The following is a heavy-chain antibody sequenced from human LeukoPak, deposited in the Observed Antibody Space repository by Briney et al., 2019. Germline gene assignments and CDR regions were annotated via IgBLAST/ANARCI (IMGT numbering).Heavy chain of an antibody. CDR3: ARVPSPPSYCSGGSCYIWFDP. D-gene: IGHD2-15*01. Sequence: ASVKVSCKASGGTFSSYAISWVRQAPGQGLEWMGGIIPIFGTANYAQKFQGRVTITADESTSTAYMELSSLRSEDTAVYYCARVPSPPSYCSGGSCYIWFDPWGQGTLVTVSS. CDR2: IIPIFGTA. J-gene: IGHJ5*02. V-gene: IGHV1-69*13. CDR1: GGTFSSYA.